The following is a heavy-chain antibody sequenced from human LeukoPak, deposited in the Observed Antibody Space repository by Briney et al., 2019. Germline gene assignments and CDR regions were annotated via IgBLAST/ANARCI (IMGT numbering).Heavy chain of an antibody. CDR3: ARDPVYDSSGYYVNWFDP. V-gene: IGHV3-48*04. CDR2: ISSSSSTI. J-gene: IGHJ5*02. CDR1: GFTFSSYS. Sequence: PGGSLRLSCAASGFTFSSYSMNWVRQAPGKGLEWVSYISSSSSTIYYADSVKGRFTISRDNAKNSLYLQMNSLRAEDTAVYYCARDPVYDSSGYYVNWFDPWGQGTLVTVSS. D-gene: IGHD3-22*01.